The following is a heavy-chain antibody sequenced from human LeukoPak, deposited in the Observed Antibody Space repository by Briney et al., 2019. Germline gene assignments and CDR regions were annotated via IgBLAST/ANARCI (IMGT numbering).Heavy chain of an antibody. J-gene: IGHJ4*02. CDR2: IHSAGST. CDR3: ARVIRSGNYYFDY. Sequence: GGSLRLSCAASGFTVSLSYMSWVRQAPGRGLEWVSMIHSAGSTYYADSVRGRFTISRDNSKATLFLQMNILKADDTAVYFCARVIRSGNYYFDYWGQGTLVTVSS. D-gene: IGHD6-25*01. CDR1: GFTVSLSY. V-gene: IGHV3-53*01.